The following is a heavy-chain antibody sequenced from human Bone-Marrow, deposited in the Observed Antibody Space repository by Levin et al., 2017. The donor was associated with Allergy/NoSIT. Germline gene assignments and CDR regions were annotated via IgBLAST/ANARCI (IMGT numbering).Heavy chain of an antibody. J-gene: IGHJ4*02. CDR1: GFTFSSYS. V-gene: IGHV3-21*01. CDR2: ISSSSSYI. Sequence: GGSLRLSCAASGFTFSSYSMNWVRQAPGKGLEWVSSISSSSSYIYYADSVKGRFTISRDNAKNSLYLQMNSLRAEDTAVYYCARDVGKDSSGCLHWGQGTLVTVSS. CDR3: ARDVGKDSSGCLH. D-gene: IGHD6-19*01.